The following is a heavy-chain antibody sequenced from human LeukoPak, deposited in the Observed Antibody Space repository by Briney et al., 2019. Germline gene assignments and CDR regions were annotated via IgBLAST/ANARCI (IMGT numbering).Heavy chain of an antibody. D-gene: IGHD1-1*01. Sequence: SVNVSCKASGGTFSSYAISWVRQAPGQGLEWMGRIIPILGIANYAQKFQGRVTITADKSTSTAYMELSSLRSEDTAVYYCARVPFSTGTEYNWFDPWGQGTLVTVSS. V-gene: IGHV1-69*04. J-gene: IGHJ5*02. CDR3: ARVPFSTGTEYNWFDP. CDR2: IIPILGIA. CDR1: GGTFSSYA.